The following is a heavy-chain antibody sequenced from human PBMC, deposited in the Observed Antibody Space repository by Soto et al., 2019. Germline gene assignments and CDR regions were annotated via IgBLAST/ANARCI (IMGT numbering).Heavy chain of an antibody. CDR3: AHSLLPSYYDSSGYQYYFDY. D-gene: IGHD3-22*01. V-gene: IGHV2-5*01. Sequence: SGPTLVNPTQTLTLTCTFSGFSLSTSGVGVGWIRQPPGKALEWLALIYWNDDKRYSPSLKSRLTITKDTSKNQVVLTMTNMDPVDTATYYCAHSLLPSYYDSSGYQYYFDYWGQGXLVTVYS. CDR1: GFSLSTSGVG. CDR2: IYWNDDK. J-gene: IGHJ4*02.